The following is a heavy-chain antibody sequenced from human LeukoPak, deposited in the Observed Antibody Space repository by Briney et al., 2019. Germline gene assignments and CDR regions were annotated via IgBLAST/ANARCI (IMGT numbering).Heavy chain of an antibody. CDR1: GFTFRSYG. CDR2: ISYDGSNK. V-gene: IGHV3-30*18. Sequence: GGSLRLSCAASGFTFRSYGMHWVRQAPGKGLEWVAVISYDGSNKYYADSVKGRFTISRDNSKNTLYLQMNSLRAEDTAVYYCAKDRTSSGSSYWGQGTLVTVSS. J-gene: IGHJ4*02. D-gene: IGHD6-19*01. CDR3: AKDRTSSGSSY.